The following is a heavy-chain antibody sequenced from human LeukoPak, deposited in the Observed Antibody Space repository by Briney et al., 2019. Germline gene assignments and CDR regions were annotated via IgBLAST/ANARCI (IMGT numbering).Heavy chain of an antibody. Sequence: GGTLRLSCAASGFTFSSYEMNWVRQAPGKGLEWVSYISSSGSTIYYADSVKGRFTISRDNAKNSLYLQMNSLRAEDTAVYYCARGGYSYGIGDYWGQGTLVTVSS. CDR3: ARGGYSYGIGDY. CDR2: ISSSGSTI. V-gene: IGHV3-48*03. J-gene: IGHJ4*02. D-gene: IGHD5-18*01. CDR1: GFTFSSYE.